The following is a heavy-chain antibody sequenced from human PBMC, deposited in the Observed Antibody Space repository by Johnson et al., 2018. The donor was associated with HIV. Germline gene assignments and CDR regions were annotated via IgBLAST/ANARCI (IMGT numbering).Heavy chain of an antibody. CDR1: GFTFSDYY. CDR3: ARCYDSSAYYYVGAFDI. Sequence: QVQLVESGGGLVKPGGSLRLSCAASGFTFSDYYMSWIRQTPGKGLEWLSYISSSASTIYYAASVKGRFTIPRDNAKNSLFLQMNSLRAEDTAVYYCARCYDSSAYYYVGAFDIWGQGTMVTVSS. J-gene: IGHJ3*02. V-gene: IGHV3-11*04. D-gene: IGHD3-22*01. CDR2: ISSSASTI.